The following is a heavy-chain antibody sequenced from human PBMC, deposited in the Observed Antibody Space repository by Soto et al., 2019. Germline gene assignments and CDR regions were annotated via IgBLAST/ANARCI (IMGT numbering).Heavy chain of an antibody. V-gene: IGHV4-39*01. CDR1: GGSISSSSYY. J-gene: IGHJ4*02. D-gene: IGHD5-18*01. CDR2: IYYSGST. CDR3: ARHEDTAMYYFDY. Sequence: PSETLCLTCTVSGGSISSSSYYWGWIRQPPGKGLEWIGSIYYSGSTYYNPSLKSRVTISVDTSKNQFSLKLSSVTAADTAVYYCARHEDTAMYYFDYWGQGTLVTVSS.